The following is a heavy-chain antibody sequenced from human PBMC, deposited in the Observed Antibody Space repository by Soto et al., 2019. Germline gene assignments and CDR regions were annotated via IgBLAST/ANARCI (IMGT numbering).Heavy chain of an antibody. J-gene: IGHJ4*02. CDR2: ISSGSNTI. CDR3: ARDTYGDYSFDY. Sequence: EVQLVESGGGLVQPGGSLRLSCAASGFTFSTYIMNWVRQAPGKGLEWVSYISSGSNTIYYAASVKGRFTISRDNGKNSLYLQMNSLRAEDTAVYYCARDTYGDYSFDYWGQGTLVTVSS. CDR1: GFTFSTYI. D-gene: IGHD4-17*01. V-gene: IGHV3-48*01.